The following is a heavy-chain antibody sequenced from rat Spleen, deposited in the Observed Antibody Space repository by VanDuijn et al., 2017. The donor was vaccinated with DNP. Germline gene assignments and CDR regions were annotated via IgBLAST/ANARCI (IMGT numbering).Heavy chain of an antibody. V-gene: IGHV5-31*01. CDR3: ARVGDYHDGGDGDVLDA. J-gene: IGHJ4*01. CDR2: INTGGGGA. D-gene: IGHD1-12*02. CDR1: GFTFKNYW. Sequence: EVQLVESGGDLVQPGRSLKLSCVASGFTFKNYWMTWIRQVPVKGLEWVASINTGGGGAFYPDSVKGRFTVSRDDAKSTLYLQMNSLRSEDTATYYCARVGDYHDGGDGDVLDAWGQGISVTVSS.